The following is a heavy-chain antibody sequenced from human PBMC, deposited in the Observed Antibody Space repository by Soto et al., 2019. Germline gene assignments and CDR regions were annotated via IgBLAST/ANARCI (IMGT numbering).Heavy chain of an antibody. V-gene: IGHV1-69*13. D-gene: IGHD3-3*01. Sequence: ASVKVSCKASGGTFSSSAISWVRQAPGQGLEWMGGIIPIFGAANYAQKFQGRVTITADESTSTAYMELSSLRSEDTAVYYCARGTIFGVVNNYDYYGMDVWG. CDR2: IIPIFGAA. CDR3: ARGTIFGVVNNYDYYGMDV. J-gene: IGHJ6*02. CDR1: GGTFSSSA.